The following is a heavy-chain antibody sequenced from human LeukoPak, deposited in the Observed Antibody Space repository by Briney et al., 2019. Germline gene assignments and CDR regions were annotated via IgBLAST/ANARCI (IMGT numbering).Heavy chain of an antibody. V-gene: IGHV3-30-3*01. CDR1: GFTFSSYA. J-gene: IGHJ4*02. Sequence: PGRSLRLSCAASGFTFSSYAMAWVGQAPGKGLEWVAVMSYDGSNKYYADSVKGRFTISRDNSKNTLYLQMNSLRAEDTAVYYCARDAHYYDSSGYFDYWGQGTLVTVSS. CDR3: ARDAHYYDSSGYFDY. CDR2: MSYDGSNK. D-gene: IGHD3-22*01.